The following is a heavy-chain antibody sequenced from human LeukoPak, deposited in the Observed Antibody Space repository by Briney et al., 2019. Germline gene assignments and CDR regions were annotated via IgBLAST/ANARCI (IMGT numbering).Heavy chain of an antibody. CDR2: IYHSGST. CDR3: AREPPPYDSSGSPPDWFDP. Sequence: SETLSLTCTVSGGSISSGGYYWSWIRQPPGKGLEWIGYIYHSGSTYYNPSLKSRVTISVDRSKNQFSLKLSSVTAADTAVYYCAREPPPYDSSGSPPDWFDPWGQGTLVTVSS. J-gene: IGHJ5*02. V-gene: IGHV4-30-2*01. D-gene: IGHD3-22*01. CDR1: GGSISSGGYY.